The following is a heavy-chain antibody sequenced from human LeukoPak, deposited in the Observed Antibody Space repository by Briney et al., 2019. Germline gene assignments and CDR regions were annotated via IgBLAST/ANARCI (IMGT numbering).Heavy chain of an antibody. CDR1: GGSISSGDYY. CDR2: IYYSGST. Sequence: PSETLSLTCTVSGGSISSGDYYWSWIRQPPGKGLEWIGYIYYSGSTYYNPSLKSRVTISVDTSKNQFSLKLSSVTAADTAVYYCARVGTENGDYAVGAFDYWGQGTLVTVSS. D-gene: IGHD4-17*01. CDR3: ARVGTENGDYAVGAFDY. J-gene: IGHJ4*02. V-gene: IGHV4-30-4*01.